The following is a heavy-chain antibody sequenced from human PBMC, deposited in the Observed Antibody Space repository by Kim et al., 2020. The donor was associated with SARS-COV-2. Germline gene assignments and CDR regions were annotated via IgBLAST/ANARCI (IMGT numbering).Heavy chain of an antibody. Sequence: GGSLRLSCAASGFDFSSYALSWVRQAPGKGLELVSTISGTTGGTYYADSVKGRFTISRDISKKTVYLQMNSLRGEDTALYYCAKGGTIFGGVISTLDY. J-gene: IGHJ4*01. CDR3: AKGGTIFGGVISTLDY. CDR1: GFDFSSYA. CDR2: ISGTTGGT. D-gene: IGHD3-3*01. V-gene: IGHV3-23*01.